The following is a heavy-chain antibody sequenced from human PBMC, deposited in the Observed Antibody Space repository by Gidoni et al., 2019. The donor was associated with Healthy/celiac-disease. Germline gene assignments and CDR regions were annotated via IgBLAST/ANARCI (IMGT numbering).Heavy chain of an antibody. CDR3: AGGAGAAADTSLVAT. Sequence: QVQLVESGGGGVQPGRSLRLSCAASGCTLGSYGMLWVRQAPGKGLEWVAVISYDGSNKYYADSVKGRFTISRDNSKNTLYLQMNSLRAEDTAVYYCAGGAGAAADTSLVATWGQGTLVTVSS. D-gene: IGHD6-13*01. CDR1: GCTLGSYG. V-gene: IGHV3-30*03. J-gene: IGHJ4*02. CDR2: ISYDGSNK.